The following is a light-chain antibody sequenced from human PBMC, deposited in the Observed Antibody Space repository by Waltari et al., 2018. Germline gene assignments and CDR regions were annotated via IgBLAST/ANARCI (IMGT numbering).Light chain of an antibody. Sequence: EIVMTQSPATLSVSPGQRATLSCRASQRISSNLAWYQQKPGQAPRLLIYVASTRAPGIPFRFSGSGSGTDFTLTISSLQSEDFAVYYCQQYNNWPFTFGQGTKLEIK. J-gene: IGKJ2*01. CDR1: QRISSN. V-gene: IGKV3-15*01. CDR3: QQYNNWPFT. CDR2: VAS.